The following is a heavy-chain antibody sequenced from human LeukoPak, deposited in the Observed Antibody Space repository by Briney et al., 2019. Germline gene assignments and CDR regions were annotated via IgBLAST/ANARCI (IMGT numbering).Heavy chain of an antibody. V-gene: IGHV4-34*01. Sequence: SETLSLTCAVYGGSFSGYYWSWIRQPPGKGLEWIGEINHSGSTNYNPSLKSRVTISVDTSKNQFSLKLSSVTAADTAMYYCARLRQIIYSSGLDAWGKGTTVTVSS. D-gene: IGHD6-19*01. CDR1: GGSFSGYY. CDR2: INHSGST. J-gene: IGHJ6*04. CDR3: ARLRQIIYSSGLDA.